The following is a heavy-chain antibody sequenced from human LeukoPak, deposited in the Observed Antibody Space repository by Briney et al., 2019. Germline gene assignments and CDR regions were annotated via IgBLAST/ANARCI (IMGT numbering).Heavy chain of an antibody. Sequence: SETLSLTCTVSGGSVRSGSYYWSWVRQPPGKRLEWIGYVYYSGSTNYNPSLKSRVTTSVDTSRNQFSLKLRSVTAADTAVYYCARGRAKFDYWGQGTLVTVSS. J-gene: IGHJ4*02. V-gene: IGHV4-61*01. CDR1: GGSVRSGSYY. CDR2: VYYSGST. CDR3: ARGRAKFDY.